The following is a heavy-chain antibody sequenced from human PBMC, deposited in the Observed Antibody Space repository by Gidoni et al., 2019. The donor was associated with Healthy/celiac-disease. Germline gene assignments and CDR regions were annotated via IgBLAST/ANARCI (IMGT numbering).Heavy chain of an antibody. CDR1: GFTSSSYA. CDR3: ARERRWLLSYYYMDV. Sequence: QVQLVASGGGVVQPGRSLRLSCAASGFTSSSYAMHWVRQAPGKGLEWVAVISYDGSNKYYADSVKGRFTISRDNSKNTLYLQMNSLRAEDTAVYYCARERRWLLSYYYMDVWGKGTTVTVSS. J-gene: IGHJ6*03. CDR2: ISYDGSNK. D-gene: IGHD5-18*01. V-gene: IGHV3-30-3*01.